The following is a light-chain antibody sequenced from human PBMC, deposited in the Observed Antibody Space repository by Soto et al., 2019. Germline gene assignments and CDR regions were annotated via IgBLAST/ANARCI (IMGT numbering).Light chain of an antibody. V-gene: IGKV1-9*01. Sequence: DIQLIHSPSFLSASVGYRVTFTFRASQGTSSYLAWFQQKPGRAPKLLIYGASTLQSGVPARFSGSGSGTDFTLTISNLQPEDFATYYCQQLNAYPLTFGQGTRLEIK. CDR3: QQLNAYPLT. CDR2: GAS. CDR1: QGTSSY. J-gene: IGKJ5*01.